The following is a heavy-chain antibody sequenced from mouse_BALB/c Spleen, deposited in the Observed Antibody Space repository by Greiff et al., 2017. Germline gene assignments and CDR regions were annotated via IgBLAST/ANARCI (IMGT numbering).Heavy chain of an antibody. J-gene: IGHJ2*01. CDR2: ISSGSSTI. V-gene: IGHV5-17*02. Sequence: EVHLVESGGGLVQPGGSRKLSCAASGFTFSSFGMHWVRQAPEKGLEWVAYISSGSSTIYYADTVKGRFTISRDNPKNTLFLQMTSLRSEDTAMYYCARWDYDGVDYWGQGTTLTVSS. CDR1: GFTFSSFG. CDR3: ARWDYDGVDY. D-gene: IGHD2-4*01.